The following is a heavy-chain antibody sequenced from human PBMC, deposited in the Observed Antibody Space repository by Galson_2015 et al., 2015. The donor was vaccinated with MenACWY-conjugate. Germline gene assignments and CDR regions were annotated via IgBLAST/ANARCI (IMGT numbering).Heavy chain of an antibody. V-gene: IGHV5-10-1*01. CDR1: GYSFTNYF. D-gene: IGHD3-22*01. CDR3: ARHSGSGSLFAY. CDR2: IDPSDSDT. Sequence: QSGAEVKKPGESLRISCKGFGYSFTNYFISWVRQMPGKGLEWMGRIDPSDSDTNYSPSFQGHVTISADKSSTTAYLQWSSLRASDTAIYYCARHSGSGSLFAYWGQGTLVTVSS. J-gene: IGHJ4*02.